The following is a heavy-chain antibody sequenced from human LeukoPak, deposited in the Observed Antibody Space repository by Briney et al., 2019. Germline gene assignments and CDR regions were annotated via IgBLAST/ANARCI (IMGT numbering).Heavy chain of an antibody. CDR1: GGSLSSGGYS. D-gene: IGHD3-3*01. J-gene: IGHJ4*02. CDR2: IYHSGST. V-gene: IGHV4-30-2*01. Sequence: SETLSLTCAVSGGSLSSGGYSWSWIRQPPGKGLEWIGYIYHSGSTYYNPSLKSRVTISVDRSKNQFSLKLSSVTAADTAVYYCASGPYYDFWSGYYGNFDYWGQGTLVTVSS. CDR3: ASGPYYDFWSGYYGNFDY.